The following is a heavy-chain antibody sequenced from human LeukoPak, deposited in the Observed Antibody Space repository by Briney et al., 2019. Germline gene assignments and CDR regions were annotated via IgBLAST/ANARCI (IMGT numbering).Heavy chain of an antibody. CDR2: INPSGGST. CDR1: GYTFTSYY. V-gene: IGHV1-46*01. D-gene: IGHD3-10*01. Sequence: ASVKVSCKASGYTFTSYYMHWVRQAPGQGLEWMGIINPSGGSTSYAQKFQGRVTMTRDTSTSTVYMELSSLRSEDTAVYYCARDLTMVRGVIIGLFASDIWGQGTMVTVSS. J-gene: IGHJ3*02. CDR3: ARDLTMVRGVIIGLFASDI.